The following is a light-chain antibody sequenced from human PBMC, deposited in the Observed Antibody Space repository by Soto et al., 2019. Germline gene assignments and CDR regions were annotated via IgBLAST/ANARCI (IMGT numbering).Light chain of an antibody. Sequence: EIVLTQSPAILSLSPGERATLSCRASQSVSSYLAWYQQKLGQAPRLLISDASNRATGIPARFSGSGSGTDFTLTISSLEPEDFAVYYCQQRRDWPLTFGGGTKVEI. CDR2: DAS. CDR3: QQRRDWPLT. J-gene: IGKJ4*01. V-gene: IGKV3-11*01. CDR1: QSVSSY.